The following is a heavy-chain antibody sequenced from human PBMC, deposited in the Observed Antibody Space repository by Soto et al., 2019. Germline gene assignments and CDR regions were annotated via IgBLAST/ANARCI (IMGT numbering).Heavy chain of an antibody. Sequence: ASVKVSCKASGYTFTSYARHWVRQAPGQRLEWMGWINAGNGNTKYSQKFQGRVTITRDTSASTAYMELSSLRSEDTAVYYCARAYYGDYEGLLIYWGQGTLLTVSS. J-gene: IGHJ4*02. CDR3: ARAYYGDYEGLLIY. V-gene: IGHV1-3*01. CDR2: INAGNGNT. D-gene: IGHD4-17*01. CDR1: GYTFTSYA.